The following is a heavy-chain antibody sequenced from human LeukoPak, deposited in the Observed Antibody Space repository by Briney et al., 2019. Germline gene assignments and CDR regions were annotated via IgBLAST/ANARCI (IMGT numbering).Heavy chain of an antibody. V-gene: IGHV3-30-3*01. CDR1: GFTFSSYA. Sequence: GRSLRLSCAASGFTFSSYAMHWVRQAPGKGLEWVAVISYDGSNKYYADFVKGRFTISRDNSKNSLYLQMNSLRTEDTALYYCARDSQEFFQHWGQGTLVTVSS. CDR2: ISYDGSNK. J-gene: IGHJ1*01. CDR3: ARDSQEFFQH.